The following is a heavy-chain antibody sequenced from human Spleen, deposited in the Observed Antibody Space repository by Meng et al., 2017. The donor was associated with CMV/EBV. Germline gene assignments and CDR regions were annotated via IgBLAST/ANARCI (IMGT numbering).Heavy chain of an antibody. CDR3: ATWSPYGDPLRSLRY. Sequence: ASVKVSCKASGYSFTSYDINWVRQATGQGLEWMGGFDPEDGETIYAQKFQGRVTMTEDTSTDTAYMELSSLRSEDTAVYYCATWSPYGDPLRSLRYWGQGTLVTVSS. V-gene: IGHV1-24*01. CDR1: GYSFTSYD. J-gene: IGHJ4*02. D-gene: IGHD4-17*01. CDR2: FDPEDGET.